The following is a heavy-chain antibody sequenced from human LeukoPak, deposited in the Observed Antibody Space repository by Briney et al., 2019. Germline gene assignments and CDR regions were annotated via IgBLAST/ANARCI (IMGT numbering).Heavy chain of an antibody. CDR2: ISSSSSYI. J-gene: IGHJ5*02. CDR1: GFTFSSYE. V-gene: IGHV3-21*05. CDR3: ARFEGALYDLTWFDP. Sequence: GGSLRLSCAASGFTFSSYEMNWVRQAPGKGLEWVSYISSSSSYIYYADSVKGRFTISRDNAKNSLYLQMNSLRAEDTAVYYCARFEGALYDLTWFDPWGQGTLVTVSS. D-gene: IGHD5/OR15-5a*01.